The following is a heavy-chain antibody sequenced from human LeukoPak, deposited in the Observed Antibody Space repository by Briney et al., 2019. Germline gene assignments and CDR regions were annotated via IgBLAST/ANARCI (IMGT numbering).Heavy chain of an antibody. CDR2: IIPIFGTA. CDR3: ATDIDPGGLYAFDI. CDR1: GGTFSSYA. J-gene: IGHJ3*02. Sequence: SVKVSCKASGGTFSSYAISWVRQAPGQGLEWMGGIIPIFGTAIYAQKFQGRVTMTEDTSTDTAYMELSSLRSEDTAVYYCATDIDPGGLYAFDIWGQGTMVTVSS. V-gene: IGHV1-69*06.